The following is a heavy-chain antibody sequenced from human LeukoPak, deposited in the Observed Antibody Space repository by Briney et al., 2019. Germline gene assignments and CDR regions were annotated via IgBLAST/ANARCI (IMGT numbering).Heavy chain of an antibody. Sequence: GGSLRLSYAASGFIVSGDFMSWVRQAPGKGLEWVSVIYSDGSTYYADSVKGRFTISRDNSKNTLDLQMTGLRAEDTAVYYCARERGRGGDSPWFDYWGQGTLVTVSS. D-gene: IGHD3-10*01. CDR1: GFIVSGDF. CDR3: ARERGRGGDSPWFDY. V-gene: IGHV3-53*01. CDR2: IYSDGST. J-gene: IGHJ4*02.